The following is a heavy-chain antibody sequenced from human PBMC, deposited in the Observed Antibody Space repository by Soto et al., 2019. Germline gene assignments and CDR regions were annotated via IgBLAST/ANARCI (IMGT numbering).Heavy chain of an antibody. Sequence: QVQLQESGPGLVKPSQTLSLTCTVSGDPLSSGDYYWCWIRQRPGKGLEWIGYIFYTGSSYYNPSLRSRVSISVDTSNNQFSLNVDSVSAADTAVYYCARGTGTMGRAVLLDWGQGTLITVSS. CDR1: GDPLSSGDYY. D-gene: IGHD3-10*01. V-gene: IGHV4-30-4*01. CDR2: IFYTGSS. CDR3: ARGTGTMGRAVLLD. J-gene: IGHJ4*02.